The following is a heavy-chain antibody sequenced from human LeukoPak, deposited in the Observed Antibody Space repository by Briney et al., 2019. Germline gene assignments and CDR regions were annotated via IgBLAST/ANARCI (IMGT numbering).Heavy chain of an antibody. V-gene: IGHV1-2*06. Sequence: ASVKVSCKASGYTFTGYYMHWVRQAPGQGLEGMGRINPNSGGTNYAQKFQGRVTMTRDTSISTAYMELSRLRSDDTAVYYCARVRDCSSTSCYGADYYYYYYMDVWGKGTTVTVSS. D-gene: IGHD2-2*01. J-gene: IGHJ6*03. CDR2: INPNSGGT. CDR3: ARVRDCSSTSCYGADYYYYYYMDV. CDR1: GYTFTGYY.